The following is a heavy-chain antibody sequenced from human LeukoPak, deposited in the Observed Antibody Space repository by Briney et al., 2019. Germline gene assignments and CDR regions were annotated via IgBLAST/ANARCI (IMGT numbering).Heavy chain of an antibody. CDR1: GYTFTSYA. CDR2: INAGNGNT. D-gene: IGHD3-10*01. Sequence: ASVKVSCKASGYTFTSYAMHWVRQAPGQRLEWMGWINAGNGNTKYSQKFQGRVTITRDTSASTAYMELSSLRSEDTAVYYCARLPPLWFGGFGYWGQGTLVTVSS. V-gene: IGHV1-3*01. J-gene: IGHJ4*02. CDR3: ARLPPLWFGGFGY.